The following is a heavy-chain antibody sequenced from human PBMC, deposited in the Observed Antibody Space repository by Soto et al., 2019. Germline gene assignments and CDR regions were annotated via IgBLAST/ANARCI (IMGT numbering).Heavy chain of an antibody. CDR1: GASITDYY. Sequence: QLQLQESGPGLVKPSETLSLICTVSGASITDYYWSWIRQSPGKGLEWIGYISYSGSTNYRPSLRSRVAMSVDTSRNQLSLKLSSGPAADSAVYYCASDRYSGTGNAWFYYNGMDVWGQGTTVTVSS. J-gene: IGHJ6*02. CDR2: ISYSGST. D-gene: IGHD3-10*01. V-gene: IGHV4-59*01. CDR3: ASDRYSGTGNAWFYYNGMDV.